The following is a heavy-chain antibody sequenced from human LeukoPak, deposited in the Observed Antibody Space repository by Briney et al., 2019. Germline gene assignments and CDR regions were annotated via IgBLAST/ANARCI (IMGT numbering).Heavy chain of an antibody. CDR2: ISAYNGNT. Sequence: ASVKVSCKASGYTFTSYGISWVRQAPGQGLEWMGWISAYNGNTNYAQKFQGRVTITADKSTSTAYMELSSLRSEDTAVYYCARGIAVAGTPSHYWGQGTLVTVSS. J-gene: IGHJ4*02. CDR3: ARGIAVAGTPSHY. CDR1: GYTFTSYG. D-gene: IGHD6-19*01. V-gene: IGHV1-18*01.